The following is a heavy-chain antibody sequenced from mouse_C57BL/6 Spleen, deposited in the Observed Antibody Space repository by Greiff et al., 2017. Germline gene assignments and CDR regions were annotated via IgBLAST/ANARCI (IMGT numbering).Heavy chain of an antibody. CDR2: ISSGSSTL. J-gene: IGHJ2*01. Sequence: EVQGVESGGGLVKPGGSLKLSCAASGFTFSDYGMHWVRQAPEKGLEWVAYISSGSSTLYYADTVKGRFTISRDNAKNTLFLQMTSLRSEDTAMYYCAREGYDPAYFDYWGQGTTLTVSS. CDR3: AREGYDPAYFDY. CDR1: GFTFSDYG. D-gene: IGHD2-3*01. V-gene: IGHV5-17*01.